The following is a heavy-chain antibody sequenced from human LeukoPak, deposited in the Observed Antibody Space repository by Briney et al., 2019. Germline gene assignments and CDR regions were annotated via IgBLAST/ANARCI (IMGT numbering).Heavy chain of an antibody. CDR1: GFTFSKYT. Sequence: GGSLRLSCAASGFTFSKYTMNWVRQAPGKDLEWVSGIYGDGGNMSYADSVKGRFTISRDNSRNTLYLQMNSLRAEDTAIYYCAKDRIPDGVWSLDYWGQGALVTVSS. D-gene: IGHD2-8*01. CDR2: IYGDGGNM. V-gene: IGHV3-23*01. J-gene: IGHJ4*02. CDR3: AKDRIPDGVWSLDY.